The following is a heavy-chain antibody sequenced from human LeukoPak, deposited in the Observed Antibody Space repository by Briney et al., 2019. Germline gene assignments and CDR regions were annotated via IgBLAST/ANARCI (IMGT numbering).Heavy chain of an antibody. V-gene: IGHV3-33*01. Sequence: GGSLRLSCAASGFTFSSYGMHWVRQAPGKGLEWVAVIWYDGSNKYYADSVKGRFTISRDNSKNTLYLQMNSLRAEDTAVYYCAHREVGAHPFDYWGQGTLVTVSS. CDR2: IWYDGSNK. CDR1: GFTFSSYG. J-gene: IGHJ4*02. D-gene: IGHD1-26*01. CDR3: AHREVGAHPFDY.